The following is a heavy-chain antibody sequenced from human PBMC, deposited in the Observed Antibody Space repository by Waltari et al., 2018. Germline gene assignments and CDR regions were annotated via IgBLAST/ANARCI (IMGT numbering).Heavy chain of an antibody. CDR1: GFTFSDYS. D-gene: IGHD3-9*01. CDR3: VRDERWLHLIGTFDS. J-gene: IGHJ4*02. V-gene: IGHV3-11*01. Sequence: QVLLVESGGGLVKHGGSLSLSCAASGFTFSDYSMSWVRQAPGKGLEWVSHISGIGSTTNYAASVKGRFTISRDNAKNSVFLQLNSLRADDTAMYYCVRDERWLHLIGTFDSWGQGTLVTVSS. CDR2: ISGIGSTT.